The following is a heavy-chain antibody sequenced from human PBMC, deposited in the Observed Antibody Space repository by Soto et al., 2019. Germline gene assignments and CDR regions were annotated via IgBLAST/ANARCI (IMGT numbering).Heavy chain of an antibody. V-gene: IGHV4-39*02. Sequence: PSETLSLTCSVSGASISSSDYYWGWIRQPPGQGLEWIGSIYGGSTYYNPSLKSRVTISVDTSKNQFSLRLTSVTAADTAVYYCARDKITGLFDYWGQGTLVTVSS. D-gene: IGHD2-8*02. CDR2: IYGGST. CDR1: GASISSSDYY. CDR3: ARDKITGLFDY. J-gene: IGHJ4*02.